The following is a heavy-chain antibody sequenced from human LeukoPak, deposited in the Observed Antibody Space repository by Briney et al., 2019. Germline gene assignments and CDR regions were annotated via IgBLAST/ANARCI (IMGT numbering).Heavy chain of an antibody. V-gene: IGHV3-74*01. Sequence: PGGSLRLSCAASGCTFSRYWMHWVRQAPGKGLVWVSRSKRDDSSTEYADSVKGRFTISRYNAMNTLYLQMNSLSAERTAVYYCTTIRPDYWGQGNLVTVSS. D-gene: IGHD5-12*01. J-gene: IGHJ4*02. CDR1: GCTFSRYW. CDR3: TTIRPDY. CDR2: SKRDDSST.